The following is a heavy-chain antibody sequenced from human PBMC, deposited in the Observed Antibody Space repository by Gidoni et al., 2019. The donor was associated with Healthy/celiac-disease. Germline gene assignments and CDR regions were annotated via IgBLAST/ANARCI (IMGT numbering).Heavy chain of an antibody. CDR1: GFTFSSYS. D-gene: IGHD4-17*01. CDR3: ARNSPSNDYGDYVSYFDY. CDR2: ISSSSSYI. J-gene: IGHJ4*02. V-gene: IGHV3-21*01. Sequence: EVQLVESGGGLVKPGGSLRLSCAASGFTFSSYSMNWVRQAPGKGLEWVSSISSSSSYIYYADSVKGRFTISRDNAKNSLYLQMNSLRAEDTAVYYCARNSPSNDYGDYVSYFDYWGQGTLVTVSS.